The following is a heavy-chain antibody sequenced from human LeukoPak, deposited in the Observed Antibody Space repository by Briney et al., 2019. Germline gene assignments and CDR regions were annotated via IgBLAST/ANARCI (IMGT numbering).Heavy chain of an antibody. CDR2: IYTSGST. CDR1: GGSISSYY. J-gene: IGHJ6*03. D-gene: IGHD1-1*01. CDR3: ASGTLNGRYYYYMDV. Sequence: SETLSLTCTVSGGSISSYYWSWIRQPAGKGLEWIGRIYTSGSTNYNPSLKSRVTMSVDTSKNQFSLKLSSVTAADTAVYYCASGTLNGRYYYYMDVWAKGPRSPSP. V-gene: IGHV4-4*07.